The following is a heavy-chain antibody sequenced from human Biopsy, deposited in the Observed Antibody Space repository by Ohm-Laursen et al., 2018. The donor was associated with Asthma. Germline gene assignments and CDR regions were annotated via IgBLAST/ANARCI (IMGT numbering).Heavy chain of an antibody. D-gene: IGHD3-22*01. J-gene: IGHJ4*01. CDR1: GFTFDDCA. CDR3: AKSADYYDSTDYLDF. Sequence: RSLRLSCAAFGFTFDDCAMHWVRQAPGKGLEWVSSISWNSGNIDYADSVKGRFTISRDNAKNSLYLQMQSLRPGDTAFYYCAKSADYYDSTDYLDFWGRGTLVTVSS. V-gene: IGHV3-9*01. CDR2: ISWNSGNI.